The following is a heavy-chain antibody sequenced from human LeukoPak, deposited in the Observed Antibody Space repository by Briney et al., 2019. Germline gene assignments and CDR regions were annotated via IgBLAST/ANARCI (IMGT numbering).Heavy chain of an antibody. V-gene: IGHV4-39*01. Sequence: SETLSLTCTLSGGSISSSSYYWGWIRQPPGKGLELIGSIYYSGSTYYNPSLKSRVTISVDTSKNQFSLKLSSVTAADTAVYYCARLHYYYGMDVWGQGTTVTVSS. CDR3: ARLHYYYGMDV. CDR1: GGSISSSSYY. J-gene: IGHJ6*02. CDR2: IYYSGST.